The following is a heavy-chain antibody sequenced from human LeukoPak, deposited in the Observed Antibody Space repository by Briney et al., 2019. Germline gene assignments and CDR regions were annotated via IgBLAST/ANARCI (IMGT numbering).Heavy chain of an antibody. D-gene: IGHD3-10*01. Sequence: SGPTLLNPTQTLTLTCTFSGFSLSTSGMCVSWIRQPPGKALEGLARIDWDDDKYYRTSLKTRLTISKDPSKNQVVLTMTNMDPVDTATYYCARTMVRGVITIDYWGQGTLVTVSS. CDR1: GFSLSTSGMC. J-gene: IGHJ4*02. V-gene: IGHV2-70*11. CDR2: IDWDDDK. CDR3: ARTMVRGVITIDY.